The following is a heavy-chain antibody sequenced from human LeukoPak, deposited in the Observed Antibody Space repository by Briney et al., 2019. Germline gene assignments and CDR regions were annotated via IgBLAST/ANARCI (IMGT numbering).Heavy chain of an antibody. V-gene: IGHV4-39*07. D-gene: IGHD6-6*01. CDR3: ARGSSSGGVDY. J-gene: IGHJ4*02. Sequence: SETLSLTCTVSGGSISSSSYYWGWIRQPPGKGLEWIGSIYYSGSTYYNPSLKSRVTISVDTSKNQFSLKLSSVTAADTAVYYCARGSSSGGVDYWGQGTLVTVSS. CDR1: GGSISSSSYY. CDR2: IYYSGST.